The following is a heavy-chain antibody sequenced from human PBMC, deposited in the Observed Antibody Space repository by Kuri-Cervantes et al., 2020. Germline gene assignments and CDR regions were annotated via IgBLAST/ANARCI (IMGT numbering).Heavy chain of an antibody. D-gene: IGHD2-2*01. Sequence: GGSLRLSCAASGFTFSSYSMNWVRQAPGKGLEWVSYTSSSSSTIYYADSVKGRFTISRDNAKNSLYLQMNSLRAEDTAVYYCAKDLIQIVVVPAAKYGMDVWGQGTTVTVSS. CDR2: TSSSSSTI. CDR1: GFTFSSYS. V-gene: IGHV3-48*01. J-gene: IGHJ6*02. CDR3: AKDLIQIVVVPAAKYGMDV.